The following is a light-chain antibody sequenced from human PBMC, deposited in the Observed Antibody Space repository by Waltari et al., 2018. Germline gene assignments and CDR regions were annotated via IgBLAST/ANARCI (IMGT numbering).Light chain of an antibody. CDR2: DVH. CDR1: ISDIAAYNA. Sequence: QSALTQPPSVSGSPGQSITTSCTGSISDIAAYNAVSWYQQHPGKAPKVVIYDVHNRPSGVSNRFSGSMSGNTASLTISGLQTEDEADYYCSSKTTRDTRLFGGGTKLTVL. V-gene: IGLV2-14*03. CDR3: SSKTTRDTRL. J-gene: IGLJ3*02.